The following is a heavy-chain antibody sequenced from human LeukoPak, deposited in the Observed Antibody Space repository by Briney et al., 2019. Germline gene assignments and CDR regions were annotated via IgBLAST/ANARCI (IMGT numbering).Heavy chain of an antibody. J-gene: IGHJ4*02. D-gene: IGHD2-2*01. V-gene: IGHV3-9*01. Sequence: GGSLRLSCAASVFTFDDYSMHWVRQAPGKGLEWVSGISWNSGSIGYADSVKGRFTISRDNAKNSLYLQMSSLRAEDTALYYCAKSGPAAISEIDYWGQGTLVTVSS. CDR2: ISWNSGSI. CDR1: VFTFDDYS. CDR3: AKSGPAAISEIDY.